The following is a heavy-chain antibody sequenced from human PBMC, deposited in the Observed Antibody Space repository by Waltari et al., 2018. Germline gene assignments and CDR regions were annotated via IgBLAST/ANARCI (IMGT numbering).Heavy chain of an antibody. Sequence: EVQLVESGGVLVQPGGSLRLPSAASGFTFSSYSMNWVRQAPGKGVEWVANISSSSSTIYYADSVKGRFTISRDNAKNSLYLQMNSLRAEDTAVYYCARARHLTMPYPHWGQGTLVTVSS. V-gene: IGHV3-48*01. CDR3: ARARHLTMPYPH. D-gene: IGHD3-10*01. J-gene: IGHJ4*02. CDR1: GFTFSSYS. CDR2: ISSSSSTI.